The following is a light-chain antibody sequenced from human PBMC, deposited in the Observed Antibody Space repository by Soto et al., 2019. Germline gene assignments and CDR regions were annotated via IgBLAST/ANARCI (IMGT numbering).Light chain of an antibody. J-gene: IGKJ4*01. Sequence: ESVLTQSPATLSLSPGEGATLSCRASQSVSSYLAWYQQKPGQTPRLLIYDASNRATGIPARFSGSGSGTDFTLTISSLEPEDFAVYFCQQRSNWPHLTFGGGTKVDIK. CDR1: QSVSSY. CDR2: DAS. CDR3: QQRSNWPHLT. V-gene: IGKV3-11*01.